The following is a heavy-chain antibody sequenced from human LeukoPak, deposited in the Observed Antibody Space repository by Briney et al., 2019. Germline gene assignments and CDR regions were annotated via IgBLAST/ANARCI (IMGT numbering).Heavy chain of an antibody. CDR3: ARGGGGYFDWLLLNPYPMTLDY. D-gene: IGHD3-9*01. J-gene: IGHJ4*02. CDR1: GYTFTSYG. CDR2: ITAYNGNT. Sequence: ASVKVSCKTSGYTFTSYGISWLRQAPGQGLEWMGWITAYNGNTNYAQKFQGRVTMTTDTSTSTAYMELNSLRAEDTAVYYCARGGGGYFDWLLLNPYPMTLDYWGQGTLVTVSS. V-gene: IGHV1-18*01.